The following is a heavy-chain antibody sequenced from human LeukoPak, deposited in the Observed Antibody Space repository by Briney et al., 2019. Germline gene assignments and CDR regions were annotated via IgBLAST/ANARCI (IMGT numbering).Heavy chain of an antibody. D-gene: IGHD5-18*01. CDR3: ARGRYSSLDY. CDR2: INHSGST. J-gene: IGHJ4*02. Sequence: PSETLSLTCAVYGGSFSGYYWSWIRQPPGKGLEWIGEINHSGSTNYNPSLKSGVTISVDTSKNQFSLKLSSVTAADTAVYYCARGRYSSLDYWGQGTLVTVSS. CDR1: GGSFSGYY. V-gene: IGHV4-34*01.